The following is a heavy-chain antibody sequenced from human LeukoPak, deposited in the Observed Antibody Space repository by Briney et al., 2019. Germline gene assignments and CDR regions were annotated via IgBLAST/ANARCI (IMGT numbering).Heavy chain of an antibody. CDR2: IYHSGST. V-gene: IGHV4-59*05. CDR3: AKSYSNYPPYFDY. J-gene: IGHJ4*02. D-gene: IGHD4-11*01. CDR1: GGSISSYY. Sequence: SETLSLTCTVSGGSISSYYWTWIRQPPGKGLEWIGSIYHSGSTYYNPSLKSRVTISVDTSKNQFSLQLSSVTAADTAVYYCAKSYSNYPPYFDYWGQGTLVTVSS.